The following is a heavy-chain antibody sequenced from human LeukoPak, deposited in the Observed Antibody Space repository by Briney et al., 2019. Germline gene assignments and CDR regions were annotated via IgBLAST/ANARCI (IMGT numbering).Heavy chain of an antibody. D-gene: IGHD6-13*01. Sequence: SETLSLTCTVSGGSISSGDYYWSWIRQPPGKGLEWIGYIYYSGSTYYNPSLKSRVTISVDTSKNQFSLKLSSVTAADTAVYYCARAQQLRVAFDIWGQGTMVTVSS. J-gene: IGHJ3*02. CDR2: IYYSGST. CDR3: ARAQQLRVAFDI. V-gene: IGHV4-30-4*01. CDR1: GGSISSGDYY.